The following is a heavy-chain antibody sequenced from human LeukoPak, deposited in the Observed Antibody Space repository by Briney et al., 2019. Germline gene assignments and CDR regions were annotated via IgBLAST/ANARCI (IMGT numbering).Heavy chain of an antibody. J-gene: IGHJ4*02. CDR3: ARAHSSGYYHEGGYYFDY. Sequence: GSLRLSCTTSGFTSSNYWMSWVRQAPGKGLEWVANINQDGSNKYYADSVKGRFTISRDNSKNTLYLQMNSLRAEDTAVYYCARAHSSGYYHEGGYYFDYWGQGTLVTVSS. D-gene: IGHD3-22*01. V-gene: IGHV3-7*01. CDR1: GFTSSNYW. CDR2: INQDGSNK.